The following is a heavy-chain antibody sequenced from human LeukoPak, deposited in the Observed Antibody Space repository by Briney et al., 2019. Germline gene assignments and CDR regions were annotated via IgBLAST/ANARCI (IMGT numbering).Heavy chain of an antibody. CDR1: GGSISSSSYY. D-gene: IGHD6-6*01. J-gene: IGHJ4*02. Sequence: SETLSLTCTVSGGSISSSSYYWGWIRQPPGKGLEWIGSIYYSGSTYYNPSLKSRVTISVDTSKNQFSLKLSSVTAADTAVYYCARHKGDIEYSSSGGAFDYWGQGTLVTVSS. CDR2: IYYSGST. CDR3: ARHKGDIEYSSSGGAFDY. V-gene: IGHV4-39*01.